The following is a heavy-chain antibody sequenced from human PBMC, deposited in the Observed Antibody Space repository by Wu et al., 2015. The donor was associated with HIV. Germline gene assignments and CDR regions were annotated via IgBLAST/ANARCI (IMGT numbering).Heavy chain of an antibody. D-gene: IGHD5-12*01. J-gene: IGHJ4*03. Sequence: QVQLVQSGAEVKKPGSSVKVSCKASGGIFSNYDINWVRQAPGQGLEWMGGTTPMFGTTNYAQKFQGRVTITSDVYTSTVYMELSSLRSDDTAIYYCARNTDSVATSLYSLGVWGQGTVVSVSS. CDR1: GGIFSNYD. V-gene: IGHV1-69*05. CDR3: ARNTDSVATSLYSLGV. CDR2: TTPMFGTT.